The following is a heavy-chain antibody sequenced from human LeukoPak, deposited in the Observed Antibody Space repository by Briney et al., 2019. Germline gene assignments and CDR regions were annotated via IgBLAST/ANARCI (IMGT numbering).Heavy chain of an antibody. CDR1: GGSISTYY. J-gene: IGHJ4*02. V-gene: IGHV4-59*08. CDR3: ARKGAAGPSFDY. CDR2: IYYSGSA. D-gene: IGHD6-13*01. Sequence: ASETLSRTCSVSGGSISTYYWTCIRQPPGKGLEWIGYIYYSGSANYNPSLQSRVTISVDMSKNQFSLKLNSVTAADTAVYFCARKGAAGPSFDYWGQGTLVTVSS.